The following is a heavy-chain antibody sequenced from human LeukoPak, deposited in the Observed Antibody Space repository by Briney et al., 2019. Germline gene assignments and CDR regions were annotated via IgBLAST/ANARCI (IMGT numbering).Heavy chain of an antibody. J-gene: IGHJ4*02. CDR1: GGTFSSYA. V-gene: IGHV1-69*04. CDR3: VLGGYSYGVSYFDY. Sequence: GASVKVSCKASGGTFSSYAISWVRQAPGQGLEWMGRIIPILGIANYAQKFQGRVTITADKSTSTAYMELSSLRSEDTAVYYCVLGGYSYGVSYFDYWGQGTLVTVSS. D-gene: IGHD5-18*01. CDR2: IIPILGIA.